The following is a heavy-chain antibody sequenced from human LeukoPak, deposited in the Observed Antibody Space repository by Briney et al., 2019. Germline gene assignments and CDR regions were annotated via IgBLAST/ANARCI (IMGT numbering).Heavy chain of an antibody. D-gene: IGHD3-10*01. V-gene: IGHV3-23*01. J-gene: IGHJ4*02. Sequence: GGSLRLSCAASGFTFSSYAMSWVRQAPGKGLEWVSAISGSGGSTYYADSVKGRFTISRDNSKNTLYLQMNSLRAEDTAVYYCAKGAYMVRGVITSGSDYRGQGTLVTVSS. CDR3: AKGAYMVRGVITSGSDY. CDR2: ISGSGGST. CDR1: GFTFSSYA.